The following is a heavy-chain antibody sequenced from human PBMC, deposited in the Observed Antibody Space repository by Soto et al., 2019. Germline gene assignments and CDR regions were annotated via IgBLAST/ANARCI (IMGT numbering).Heavy chain of an antibody. CDR3: ARAQFNILTGYYIDY. V-gene: IGHV4-59*01. D-gene: IGHD3-9*01. J-gene: IGHJ4*02. CDR1: GGSISSYY. Sequence: SETLSLTCTVSGGSISSYYWIWIRQPPGEGLEWIGSIYYSGSTNYNPSLKSRVTISVDTSKNQFSLKLRSVTAADTAVYYCARAQFNILTGYYIDYWGQGTLVTVSS. CDR2: IYYSGST.